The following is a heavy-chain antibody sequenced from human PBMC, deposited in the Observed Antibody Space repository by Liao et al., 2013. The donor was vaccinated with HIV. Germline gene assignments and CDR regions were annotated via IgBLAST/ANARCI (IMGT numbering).Heavy chain of an antibody. D-gene: IGHD3/OR15-3a*01. CDR1: GDSISSFY. CDR2: MYTSGST. J-gene: IGHJ2*01. CDR3: ARADWDWYFNL. Sequence: QVQLQESGPGLVKPSETLSLTCSVSGDSISSFYWSWIRQPAGKGLEWIGRMYTSGSTKYNPSLNSRLTISIDSSKNQFSMELTSVTASDTAIYYCARADWDWYFNLWGRGTLVTVSS. V-gene: IGHV4-4*07.